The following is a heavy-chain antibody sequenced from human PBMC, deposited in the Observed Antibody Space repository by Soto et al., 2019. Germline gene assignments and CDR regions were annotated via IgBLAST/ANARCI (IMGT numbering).Heavy chain of an antibody. CDR2: INPAGGTT. V-gene: IGHV1-46*01. J-gene: IGHJ4*02. CDR3: ALKVVTYYDN. Sequence: QVQLVQSGAEVKKPGASVRISCRASGYSFTSTYVHWVRQAPGQGPEWMGIINPAGGTTYYAQKFQGRLTITSDTSTDTVFMDLNDLTSEDTAVYFCALKVVTYYDNWGQETLLTVSS. CDR1: GYSFTSTY. D-gene: IGHD2-21*02.